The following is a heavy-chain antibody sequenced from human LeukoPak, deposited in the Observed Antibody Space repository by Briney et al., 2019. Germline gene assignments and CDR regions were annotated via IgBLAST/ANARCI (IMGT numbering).Heavy chain of an antibody. D-gene: IGHD6-13*01. V-gene: IGHV3-23*01. CDR3: ARDPSSSWYCDY. CDR2: ISGSGGST. CDR1: GFTFSSYA. Sequence: GGSLRLSCAASGFTFSSYAVSWVRQAPGKGLEWVSAISGSGGSTYYADSVKGRFTISRDNSKNTLYLQMNSLRAEDTAVYYCARDPSSSWYCDYWGQGTLVTVSS. J-gene: IGHJ4*02.